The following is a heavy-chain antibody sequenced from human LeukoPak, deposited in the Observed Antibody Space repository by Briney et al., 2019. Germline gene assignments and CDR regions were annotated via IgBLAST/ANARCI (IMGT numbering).Heavy chain of an antibody. Sequence: SETLSLTCTVSGGSINSGDYYWSWIRQSPGKGLEWIGYIYYTGSTYYRSSLQSRLMISVDTSKNQFSLTVNSVTAADTAVYYCARVLIGGYCNGVTCFARYYFDYWGHGKLVTVSS. J-gene: IGHJ4*01. CDR3: ARVLIGGYCNGVTCFARYYFDY. D-gene: IGHD2-15*01. V-gene: IGHV4-30-4*01. CDR1: GGSINSGDYY. CDR2: IYYTGST.